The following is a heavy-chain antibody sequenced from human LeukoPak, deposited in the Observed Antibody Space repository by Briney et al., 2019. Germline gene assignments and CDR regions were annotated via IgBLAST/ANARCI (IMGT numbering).Heavy chain of an antibody. CDR1: GFTFSSYA. J-gene: IGHJ4*02. V-gene: IGHV3-30-3*01. D-gene: IGHD2-2*01. CDR3: ARNRDPIVVVPAAPDY. CDR2: ISYDGSNK. Sequence: PGGSLRLSCAASGFTFSSYAMHWVRQAPVKGLEWVAVISYDGSNKYYADSVKGRFTISRDNSKNTLYLQMNSLRAEDTAVYYCARNRDPIVVVPAAPDYWGQGTLVTVSS.